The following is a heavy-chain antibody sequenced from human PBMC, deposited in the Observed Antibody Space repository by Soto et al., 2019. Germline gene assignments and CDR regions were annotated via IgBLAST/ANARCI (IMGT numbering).Heavy chain of an antibody. CDR2: INWNSGSI. D-gene: IGHD6-13*01. Sequence: EVQLVESGGGLVQPGRSLRLSCAASGFTFDDYAMHWVRQVPGKGLEWVSGINWNSGSIGYADSVKGRFAISRDNAKNSLHLQMNSLRAEDTAFYYCVKDESINWYSGHFRHWGQGTVFTVSS. CDR3: VKDESINWYSGHFRH. J-gene: IGHJ1*01. CDR1: GFTFDDYA. V-gene: IGHV3-9*01.